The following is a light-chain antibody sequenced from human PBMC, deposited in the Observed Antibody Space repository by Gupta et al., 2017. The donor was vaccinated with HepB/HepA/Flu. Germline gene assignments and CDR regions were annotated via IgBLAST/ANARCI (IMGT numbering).Light chain of an antibody. J-gene: IGLJ2*01. CDR3: AAWDDSLNGVV. CDR1: SSNIGSDT. V-gene: IGLV1-44*01. CDR2: RNN. Sequence: QSVLTQPPSASWTPGQRVTITCSGSSSNIGSDTVNWYQQLPGTAPKLLIYRNNRRPSGVPDRFSGSKSGTSASLAISGLQSEDEADYYCAAWDDSLNGVVFGGGTKLTVL.